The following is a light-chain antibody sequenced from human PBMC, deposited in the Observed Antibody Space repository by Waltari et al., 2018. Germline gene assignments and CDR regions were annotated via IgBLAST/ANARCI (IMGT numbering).Light chain of an antibody. Sequence: DIQMTQSPSTLSASVGDRVTITCRASQSISSWLAWYQQKPGKAPKLLIYKASSLQSGVPSRCSGRGSGTEFTLTITSLQPDDFATYYCQQYHTYWTFGQGTKVEIK. CDR2: KAS. J-gene: IGKJ1*01. V-gene: IGKV1-5*03. CDR3: QQYHTYWT. CDR1: QSISSW.